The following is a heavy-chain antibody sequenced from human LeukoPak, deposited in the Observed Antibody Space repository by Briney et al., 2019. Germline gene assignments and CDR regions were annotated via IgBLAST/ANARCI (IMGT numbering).Heavy chain of an antibody. V-gene: IGHV3-23*01. D-gene: IGHD6-13*01. CDR1: GFTFSSYW. CDR2: ISGSGDST. Sequence: GGSLRLSCAASGFTFSSYWMSWVRQAPGKGLAWVSGISGSGDSTYYADSVKGRFTISRDNSKNTLYLQMNSLRAEDTAVYYCAKDSSSSNYYFGMDVWGQGTTVTVSS. CDR3: AKDSSSSNYYFGMDV. J-gene: IGHJ6*02.